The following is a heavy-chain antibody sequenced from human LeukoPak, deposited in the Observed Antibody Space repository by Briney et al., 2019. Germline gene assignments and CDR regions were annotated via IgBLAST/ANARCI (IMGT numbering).Heavy chain of an antibody. Sequence: SETLSLTCTVSGASISDYYWSWIRQPPGQGLEWIGYIYYTGTTNYSPSLRSRVTISVDTSKNQFSLKLTSVTAADTAVYYCARGHRGLGYSGQGTLVSVSS. V-gene: IGHV4-59*01. CDR3: ARGHRGLGY. CDR1: GASISDYY. CDR2: IYYTGTT. J-gene: IGHJ4*02. D-gene: IGHD3-16*01.